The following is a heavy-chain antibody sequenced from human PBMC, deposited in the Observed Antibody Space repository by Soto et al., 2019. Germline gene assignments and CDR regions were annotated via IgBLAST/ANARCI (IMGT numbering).Heavy chain of an antibody. CDR3: ARVPES. J-gene: IGHJ4*02. CDR1: GGSISSAGYS. Sequence: PSETLSLTCAVSGGSISSAGYSGSWIRQPPGKGLEWIGYIYHSGSTYYNPSLKSRVTISVDRSKNQFSLKLSSVTCAVTAGYYCARVPESWGQGTLVTVSS. CDR2: IYHSGST. V-gene: IGHV4-30-2*01.